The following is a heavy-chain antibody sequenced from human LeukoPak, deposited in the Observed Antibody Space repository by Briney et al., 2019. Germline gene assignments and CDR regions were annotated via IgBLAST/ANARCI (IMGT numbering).Heavy chain of an antibody. CDR3: ARGRYTSGWYPDYFDY. D-gene: IGHD6-19*01. CDR1: GFTFSSYW. Sequence: PGGSLRLSCAASGFTFSSYWMSWVRQAPGTGVEWGANIKQDGSDTYYVDSVKGRFTISRDNAKNSLYLQMNSLRAEDTAVYYCARGRYTSGWYPDYFDYWGQGTLVTVSS. V-gene: IGHV3-7*04. J-gene: IGHJ4*02. CDR2: IKQDGSDT.